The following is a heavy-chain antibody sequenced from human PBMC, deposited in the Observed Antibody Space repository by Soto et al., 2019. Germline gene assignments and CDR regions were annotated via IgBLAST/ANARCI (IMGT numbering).Heavy chain of an antibody. D-gene: IGHD5-12*01. CDR1: GGPFSNDI. CDR2: IIPLLSTS. V-gene: IGHV1-69*08. Sequence: QVQLVQSGAEVKKPGSSVKVSCKASGGPFSNDIITWVRQAPGQGLEWMGRIIPLLSTSTYAQKFQGRLTITADRSTGTAYMELNNLRSKDTAVYYCARDSPIGSTFSGYDAIDYWGQGTRITVSS. J-gene: IGHJ4*02. CDR3: ARDSPIGSTFSGYDAIDY.